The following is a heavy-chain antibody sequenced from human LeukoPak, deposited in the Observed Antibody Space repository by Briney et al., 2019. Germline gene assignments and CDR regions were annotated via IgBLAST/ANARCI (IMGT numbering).Heavy chain of an antibody. CDR1: GFTFSSYA. D-gene: IGHD6-13*01. CDR2: ISSNGGST. V-gene: IGHV3-64D*06. Sequence: TGGSLRLSCLASGFTFSSYAMHWVRQAPGKGLEYVSAISSNGGSTYYADSVKGRFTISRDNSKNTLYLQMSSLRAEDTAVYYCVKDLDLRGPTGKRIAAAGRGYYFDYWGQGTLVTVSS. J-gene: IGHJ4*02. CDR3: VKDLDLRGPTGKRIAAAGRGYYFDY.